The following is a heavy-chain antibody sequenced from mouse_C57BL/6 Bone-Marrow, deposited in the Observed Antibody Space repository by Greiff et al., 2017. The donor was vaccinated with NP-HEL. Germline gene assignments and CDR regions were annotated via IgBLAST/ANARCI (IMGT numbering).Heavy chain of an antibody. J-gene: IGHJ3*01. V-gene: IGHV5-16*01. CDR1: GFTFSDYY. Sequence: DVKLVESEGGLVQPGSSMKLSCTASGFTFSDYYMAWVRQVPEKGLEWVANINYDGSSTYYLDSLKSRFIISRDNAKNILYLQMSSLKSEDTATYYCAREDYYGSSPFAYWGQGTRVTVSA. CDR2: INYDGSST. D-gene: IGHD1-1*01. CDR3: AREDYYGSSPFAY.